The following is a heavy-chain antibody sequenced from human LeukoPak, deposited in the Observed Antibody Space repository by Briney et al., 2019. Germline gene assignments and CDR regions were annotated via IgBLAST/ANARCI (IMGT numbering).Heavy chain of an antibody. D-gene: IGHD6-6*01. Sequence: ASVKVSCKASGYTFTGYYMHWVRQAPGQGLEWMGWINPNSGGTNYAQKFQGRVTMTRDTSRSTAYMELSRLRSDDTAVYYCARGRRYSSSSNWFDTWGQGTLVTVSS. V-gene: IGHV1-2*02. CDR3: ARGRRYSSSSNWFDT. CDR1: GYTFTGYY. J-gene: IGHJ5*02. CDR2: INPNSGGT.